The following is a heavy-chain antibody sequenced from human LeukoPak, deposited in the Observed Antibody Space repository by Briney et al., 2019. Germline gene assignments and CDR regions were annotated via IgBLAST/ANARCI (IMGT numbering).Heavy chain of an antibody. CDR1: GFTFSSYG. CDR2: IRYDGSNK. CDR3: ARERYSSSSRARWFDP. J-gene: IGHJ5*02. D-gene: IGHD6-6*01. Sequence: GGSLRLSCAASGFTFSSYGMHWVRQAPGKGLEWVAFIRYDGSNKYYADSVKGRFTISRDNSKNTLYLQMNSPRAEDTAVYYCARERYSSSSRARWFDPWGQGTLVTVSS. V-gene: IGHV3-30*02.